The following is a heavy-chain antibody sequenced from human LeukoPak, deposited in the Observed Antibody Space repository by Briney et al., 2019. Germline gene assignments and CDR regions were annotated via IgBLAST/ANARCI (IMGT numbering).Heavy chain of an antibody. CDR1: GGTFSSYA. V-gene: IGHV1-69*05. J-gene: IGHJ6*03. D-gene: IGHD2-2*01. CDR2: IIPIFGTA. Sequence: SVKVSCKASGGTFSSYAISWVRQAPGQGLEWVGGIIPIFGTANYAQKFQGRVTITTDESTSTAYMELSSLRSEDTAVYYCARTIVVVPAAMYYYYYYMDVWGKGTTVTVSS. CDR3: ARTIVVVPAAMYYYYYYMDV.